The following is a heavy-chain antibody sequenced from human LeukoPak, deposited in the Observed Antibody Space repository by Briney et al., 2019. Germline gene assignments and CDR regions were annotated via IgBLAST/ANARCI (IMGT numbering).Heavy chain of an antibody. CDR1: GYTFINYG. J-gene: IGHJ4*02. D-gene: IGHD2-2*01. CDR3: ARYSSSWHFDY. V-gene: IGHV1-18*01. Sequence: ASVKVSCKASGYTFINYGISGVRQAPGQGLEWVGWISGYNGNTNYAQKFQGRVAMSTDTSTSTAYMELRSLRSDDTAVYYCARYSSSWHFDYWGQGTLVPVSS. CDR2: ISGYNGNT.